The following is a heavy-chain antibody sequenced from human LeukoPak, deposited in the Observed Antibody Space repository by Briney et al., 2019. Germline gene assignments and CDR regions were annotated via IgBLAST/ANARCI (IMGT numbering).Heavy chain of an antibody. CDR2: IGSGSGAI. V-gene: IGHV3-48*02. Sequence: PGGSLRLSCAASGFTFRSYSMNWIRQTPGKGLEWLAYIGSGSGAIYYADSVKGRFTISRDNTKNSLFLQLNSLGDDDTGVYYCVKDGVPNCDDSCFAPLDFWGPGILVTVSS. D-gene: IGHD2-2*01. CDR3: VKDGVPNCDDSCFAPLDF. CDR1: GFTFRSYS. J-gene: IGHJ4*02.